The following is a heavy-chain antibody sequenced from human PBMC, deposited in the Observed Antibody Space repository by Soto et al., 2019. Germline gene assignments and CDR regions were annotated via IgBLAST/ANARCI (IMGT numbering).Heavy chain of an antibody. D-gene: IGHD2-8*01. V-gene: IGHV3-23*01. J-gene: IGHJ4*02. Sequence: TYYGRSVGQAGGPRLEWVSGVSSSGASTYYADSVKGRFTISRDNSKNTVYLQMNSLRADDTAVYYFARSNRVWSSPPQFAYWVQGTLDTVSS. CDR3: ARSNRVWSSPPQFAY. CDR2: VSSSGAST. CDR1: TYY.